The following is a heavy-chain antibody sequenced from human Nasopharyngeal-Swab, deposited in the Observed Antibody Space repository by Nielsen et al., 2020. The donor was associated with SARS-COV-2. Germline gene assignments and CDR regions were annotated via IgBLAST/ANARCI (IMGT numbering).Heavy chain of an antibody. CDR2: INSDGSST. CDR3: ARDRGYSYGPDAFDI. J-gene: IGHJ3*02. D-gene: IGHD5-18*01. Sequence: WIRQPPGKGLVWVSRINSDGSSTSYADSVKGRFTISRDNAKNTLYLQMNGLRAEDTAVYYCARDRGYSYGPDAFDIWGQGTMVTVSS. V-gene: IGHV3-74*01.